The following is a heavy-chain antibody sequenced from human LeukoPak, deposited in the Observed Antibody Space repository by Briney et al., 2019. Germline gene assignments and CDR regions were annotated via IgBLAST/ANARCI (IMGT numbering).Heavy chain of an antibody. CDR2: IGSTSSYI. Sequence: GGSLRLSCAASGFTFSSYWMSWVRQAPGKGLEWVSSIGSTSSYIYYADSVKGRFTISRDNTKNSLYLQMDSLRAEDTAVYYCARDYSSSSLDYWGQGTLVTVSS. CDR1: GFTFSSYW. D-gene: IGHD6-6*01. V-gene: IGHV3-21*01. J-gene: IGHJ4*02. CDR3: ARDYSSSSLDY.